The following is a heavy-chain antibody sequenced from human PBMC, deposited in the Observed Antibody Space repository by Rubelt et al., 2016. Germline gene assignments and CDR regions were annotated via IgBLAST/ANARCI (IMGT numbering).Heavy chain of an antibody. D-gene: IGHD2-2*01. V-gene: IGHV3-30*02. CDR1: GFTFSSYG. J-gene: IGHJ6*02. CDR2: IRYDGSNK. Sequence: QVQLVESGGGVVQPGGSLRLSCAASGFTFSSYGMHWVRQAPGKGLEWVAFIRYDGSNKYYADSVKGRFTISRDNSKNTLYLQMNSLRAEDTAVYYCASLYCSSTSCYPGYYGMDVWGQGTTVTVSS. CDR3: ASLYCSSTSCYPGYYGMDV.